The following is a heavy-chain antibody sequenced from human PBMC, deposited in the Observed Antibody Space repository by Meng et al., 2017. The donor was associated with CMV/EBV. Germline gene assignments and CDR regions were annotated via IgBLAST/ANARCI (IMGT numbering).Heavy chain of an antibody. J-gene: IGHJ5*02. V-gene: IGHV4-30-4*08. CDR1: GGSISSGDYY. D-gene: IGHD3/OR15-3a*01. CDR3: AREEIGLDP. Sequence: QGQEKESGQGRGKPSQTLSLNCTVSGGSISSGDYYWSWIRQPPGKGLEWIGYIYYSGSTYYNPSLKSRVTISVDTSKNQFSLKLSSVTAADTAVYYCAREEIGLDPWGQGTLVTVSS. CDR2: IYYSGST.